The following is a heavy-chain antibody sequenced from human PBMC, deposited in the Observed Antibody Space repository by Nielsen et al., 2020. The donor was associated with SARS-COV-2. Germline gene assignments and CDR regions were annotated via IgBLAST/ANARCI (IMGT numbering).Heavy chain of an antibody. Sequence: ASVKVSCKASGYTFTSYGISWVRQAPGQGLEWMGWISAYNGNTNYAQKLQGRVTMTTDTPTSTAYMELRSLRSDDTAVYYCARGLRAVGYYYYGMDVWGQGTTVTVSS. CDR1: GYTFTSYG. D-gene: IGHD3-16*01. V-gene: IGHV1-18*01. CDR2: ISAYNGNT. J-gene: IGHJ6*02. CDR3: ARGLRAVGYYYYGMDV.